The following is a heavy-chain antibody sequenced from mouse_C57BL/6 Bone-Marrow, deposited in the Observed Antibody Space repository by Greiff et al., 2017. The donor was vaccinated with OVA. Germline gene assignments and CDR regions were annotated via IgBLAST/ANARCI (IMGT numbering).Heavy chain of an antibody. D-gene: IGHD1-1*01. Sequence: EVQVVESEGGLVQPGSSMKLSCTASGFTFSDYYMAWVRQVPEKGLEWVANINYDGSSTYYLDSLKSRFIISRDNAKNILYLQMSSLKSEDTATYYCARVVAHWYFDVWGTGTTVTVSS. CDR3: ARVVAHWYFDV. J-gene: IGHJ1*03. CDR1: GFTFSDYY. CDR2: INYDGSST. V-gene: IGHV5-16*01.